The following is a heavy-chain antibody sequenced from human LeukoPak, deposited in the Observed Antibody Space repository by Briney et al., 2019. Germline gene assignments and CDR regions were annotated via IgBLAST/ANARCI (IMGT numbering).Heavy chain of an antibody. CDR2: INSDGSST. Sequence: GGSLRLSCAASGFTFSGYWMHWVRQAPGKGLVWVSRINSDGSSTSYADSVKGRFTISRDNSKNTLYLQMNSLRVEDTAVYHCAKDRVEGKKWLAQFDYWGQGTLVTVSS. J-gene: IGHJ4*02. CDR1: GFTFSGYW. D-gene: IGHD6-19*01. V-gene: IGHV3-74*01. CDR3: AKDRVEGKKWLAQFDY.